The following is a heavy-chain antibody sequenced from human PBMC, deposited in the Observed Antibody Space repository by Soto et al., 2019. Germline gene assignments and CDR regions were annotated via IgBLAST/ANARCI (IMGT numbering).Heavy chain of an antibody. CDR3: ARRAGYDFWSGFPS. V-gene: IGHV4-34*01. CDR1: GGSFSGYY. D-gene: IGHD3-3*01. Sequence: QVQLQQWGAGLLKPSETLSLTCAVYGGSFSGYYWSWIRPPPGKGLEWIGEINHSGSTNYNPSLKSRVTISVDTSKNQFSLKLSSVTAADTAVYYCARRAGYDFWSGFPSWGQGTLVTVSS. J-gene: IGHJ4*02. CDR2: INHSGST.